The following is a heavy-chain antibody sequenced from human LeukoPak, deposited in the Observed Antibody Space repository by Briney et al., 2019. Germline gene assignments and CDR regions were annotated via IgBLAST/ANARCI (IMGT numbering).Heavy chain of an antibody. CDR1: GFTFSNFG. CDR2: ISYDGSNK. CDR3: AKVGSRDGYNYYLDY. D-gene: IGHD5-24*01. Sequence: HPGGSLRLSCAASGFTFSNFGMHWVRQAPGKGLEWVAVISYDGSNKNYADSVKGRFTISRDNSKNTLYLQMNSLRVEDTAVHYCAKVGSRDGYNYYLDYWGQGTLVTVSS. V-gene: IGHV3-30*18. J-gene: IGHJ4*02.